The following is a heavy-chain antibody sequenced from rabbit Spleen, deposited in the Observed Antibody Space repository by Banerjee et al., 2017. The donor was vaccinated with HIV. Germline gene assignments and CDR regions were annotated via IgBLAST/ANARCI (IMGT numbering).Heavy chain of an antibody. CDR3: ARDTGSSFSSYGMDL. D-gene: IGHD8-1*01. V-gene: IGHV1S45*01. CDR1: GFSFSNKAV. CDR2: INAVTGKA. J-gene: IGHJ6*01. Sequence: QEQLVESGGDLVKPGASLKLSCTASGFSFSNKAVMCWVRQAPGKGLEWIACINAVTGKAVYASWAKGRFTFSKTSSTTVTLQMTSLTAADTATYFCARDTGSSFSSYGMDLWGQGTLVTVS.